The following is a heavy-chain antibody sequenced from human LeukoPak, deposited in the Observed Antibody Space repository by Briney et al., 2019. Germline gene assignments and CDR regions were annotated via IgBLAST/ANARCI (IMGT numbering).Heavy chain of an antibody. Sequence: GGSLRLSCAASGFTFSSYAMSWVRQAPGKGLEWVSAISGSGGSTYYADSVKGRFTISRDNSKNTLYLQMNSLRAEDTAVYYCARDDSSGYYHKEYYFDYWGQGTLVTVSS. CDR1: GFTFSSYA. CDR2: ISGSGGST. V-gene: IGHV3-23*01. J-gene: IGHJ4*02. CDR3: ARDDSSGYYHKEYYFDY. D-gene: IGHD3-22*01.